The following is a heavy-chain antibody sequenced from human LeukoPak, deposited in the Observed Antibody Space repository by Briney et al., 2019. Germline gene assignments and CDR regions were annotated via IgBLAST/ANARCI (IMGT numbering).Heavy chain of an antibody. V-gene: IGHV3-23*01. CDR2: ITGGGGVT. CDR1: GFTFSSYA. CDR3: AKPRRAVTIYSDAFDI. Sequence: QAGGSLRLSCAASGFTFSSYAMSWVRQAPGKGLEWVSTITGGGGVTYYADSVKGRFTISRDDSKNTLYLHMNSLRVEDTAVFYCAKPRRAVTIYSDAFDIWGQGTVVTVSS. D-gene: IGHD4-17*01. J-gene: IGHJ3*02.